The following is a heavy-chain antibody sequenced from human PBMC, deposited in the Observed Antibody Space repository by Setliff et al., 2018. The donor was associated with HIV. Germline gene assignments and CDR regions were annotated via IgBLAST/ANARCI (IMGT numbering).Heavy chain of an antibody. CDR3: ARDRGVYCISSSCYSPVDAFDI. CDR2: ISAYNGNT. CDR1: GYTFSTYG. V-gene: IGHV1-18*01. Sequence: GASVKVSCKASGYTFSTYGISWVRQAPGQGLEWMGWISAYNGNTNYAQKLQGRVTVTTDPSTSTAYMELRSLRSDDTAVYYCARDRGVYCISSSCYSPVDAFDIWGQGTMVTVSS. J-gene: IGHJ3*02. D-gene: IGHD2-2*01.